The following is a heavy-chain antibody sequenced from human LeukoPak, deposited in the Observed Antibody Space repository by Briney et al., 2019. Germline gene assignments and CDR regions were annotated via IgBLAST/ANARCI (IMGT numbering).Heavy chain of an antibody. V-gene: IGHV3-21*01. Sequence: NPGGSLRLSCAASGFTFSSYGMHWVRQAPGKGLEWVSSISSRSSYIYYADSVKGRFTISRDNAKNSLYLQMNSLRAEDTAVYYCAGGPRIAARAGGYWGQGTLVTVSS. CDR1: GFTFSSYG. D-gene: IGHD6-6*01. CDR2: ISSRSSYI. CDR3: AGGPRIAARAGGY. J-gene: IGHJ4*02.